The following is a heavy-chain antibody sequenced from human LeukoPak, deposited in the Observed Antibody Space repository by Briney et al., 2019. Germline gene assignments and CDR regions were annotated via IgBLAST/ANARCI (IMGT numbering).Heavy chain of an antibody. J-gene: IGHJ4*02. Sequence: SQTLSLTCAVSGGSISSGGYSWSWIRQPPGKDLEWIGYIYHSGSTYYNPSLKSRVTISVDRSKNQFSLKLSSVTAADTAVYYCARGDSGYDSIDHYFDYWGQGTLVTVSS. V-gene: IGHV4-30-2*01. CDR3: ARGDSGYDSIDHYFDY. CDR1: GGSISSGGYS. CDR2: IYHSGST. D-gene: IGHD5-12*01.